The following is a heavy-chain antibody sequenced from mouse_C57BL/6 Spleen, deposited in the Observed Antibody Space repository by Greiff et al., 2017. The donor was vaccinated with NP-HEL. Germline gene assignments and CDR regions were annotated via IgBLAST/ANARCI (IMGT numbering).Heavy chain of an antibody. V-gene: IGHV2-2*01. CDR3: ARGVSSKLGLRYFDV. D-gene: IGHD4-1*01. Sequence: VKLVESGPGLVQPSQSLSITCTVSGFSLTSYGVHWVRQSPGKGLEWLGVIWSGGSTDYNAAFISRLSISKDNSKSQVFFKMNSLQADDTAIYYCARGVSSKLGLRYFDVWGTGTTVTVSS. CDR2: IWSGGST. J-gene: IGHJ1*03. CDR1: GFSLTSYG.